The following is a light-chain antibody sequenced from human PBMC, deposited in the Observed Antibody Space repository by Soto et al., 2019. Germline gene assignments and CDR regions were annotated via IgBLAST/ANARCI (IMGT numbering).Light chain of an antibody. J-gene: IGLJ2*01. CDR3: CSYTNSITLV. CDR2: DVT. Sequence: QSVLTQPASVSGSPGQSITISCTGTSSDVGGFNYVSWYQHHPGKAPKLMIYDVTYRPSGVSNRFSGSKSGNTASLTISGLQAEDEADYYCCSYTNSITLVFGGVTKLTVL. V-gene: IGLV2-14*03. CDR1: SSDVGGFNY.